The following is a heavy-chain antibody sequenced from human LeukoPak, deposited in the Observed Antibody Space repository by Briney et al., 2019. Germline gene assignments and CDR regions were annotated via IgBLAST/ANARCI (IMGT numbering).Heavy chain of an antibody. J-gene: IGHJ4*02. CDR2: IYHSGST. D-gene: IGHD3-22*01. V-gene: IGHV4-4*02. CDR3: GGYYFDSSGYYPGDY. CDR1: GGSISSSNW. Sequence: SETLSLTCAVSGGSISSSNWWSWVRQPPGKGLEWIGEIYHSGSTNYNPSLKSRVTITIDKSKNRLSLSLSSVTAADTAVYYCGGYYFDSSGYYPGDYWGQGTLVTVSS.